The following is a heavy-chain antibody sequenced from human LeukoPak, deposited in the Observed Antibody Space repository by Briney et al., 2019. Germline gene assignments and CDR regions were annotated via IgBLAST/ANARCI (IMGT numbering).Heavy chain of an antibody. D-gene: IGHD3-22*01. J-gene: IGHJ4*02. CDR3: AKDSGARVVVVITHFDY. V-gene: IGHV3-23*01. CDR1: GFTFSSYA. CDR2: ISGSGGST. Sequence: AGGSLRLSCAASGFTFSSYAMSWVRQAPGKGLEWVSAISGSGGSTYYADSVKGRFTISRDNSKNTLYLQMNSLRAEDTAVYYCAKDSGARVVVVITHFDYWGQGTLVTVSS.